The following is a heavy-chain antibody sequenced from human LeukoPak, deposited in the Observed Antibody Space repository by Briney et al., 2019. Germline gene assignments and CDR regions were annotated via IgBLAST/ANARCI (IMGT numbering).Heavy chain of an antibody. CDR1: GVTFMRNS. Sequence: PGGSLRLSCAAPGVTFMRNSLCSGRQAPGKGLEWVSYISSSSGTIYYADSVKGRFNISRHNAKNTVYPHMNSLSVEYTAVYYCLRDDSSHFQYWGQGALVTVSS. CDR3: LRDDSSHFQY. CDR2: ISSSSGTI. V-gene: IGHV3-48*04. D-gene: IGHD6-13*01. J-gene: IGHJ4*02.